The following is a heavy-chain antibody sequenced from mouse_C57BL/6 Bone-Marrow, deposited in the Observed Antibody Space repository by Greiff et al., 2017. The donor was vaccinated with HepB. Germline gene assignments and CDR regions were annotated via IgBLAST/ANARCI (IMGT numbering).Heavy chain of an antibody. CDR2: IYPGSGST. CDR1: GYTFTSYW. CDR3: ARVYYSGSSSYAMDY. J-gene: IGHJ4*01. V-gene: IGHV1-55*01. D-gene: IGHD1-1*01. Sequence: QVQLQQPGAELVKPGASVKMSCKASGYTFTSYWITWVKQRPGQGLEWIGDIYPGSGSTNYNEKFKSKATLTVDTSSSTAYMQLSSLTSEDSAVYYCARVYYSGSSSYAMDYWGQGTSVTVSS.